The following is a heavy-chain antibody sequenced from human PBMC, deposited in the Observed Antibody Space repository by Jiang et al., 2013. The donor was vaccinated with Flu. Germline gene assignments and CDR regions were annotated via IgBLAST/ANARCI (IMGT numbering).Heavy chain of an antibody. D-gene: IGHD3-10*01. CDR2: IIPIFGTA. CDR3: AGGTMVRGVMGAYYYYGMDV. Sequence: CKASGGTFSSYAISWVRQAPGQGLEWMGGIIPIFGTANYAQKFQGRVTITADKSTSTACMELSSLRSEDTAVYYCAGGTMVRGVMGAYYYYGMDVWGQGTTVTVSS. V-gene: IGHV1-69*06. J-gene: IGHJ6*02. CDR1: GGTFSSYA.